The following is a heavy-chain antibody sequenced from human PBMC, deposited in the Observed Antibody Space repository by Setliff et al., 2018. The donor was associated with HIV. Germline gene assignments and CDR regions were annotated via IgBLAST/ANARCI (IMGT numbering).Heavy chain of an antibody. D-gene: IGHD5-12*01. CDR1: GDTFSTYV. Sequence: SVKVSCKSSGDTFSTYVFTWVRQAPGQGLEWMGGVTPILHTTNYAQKFQGRVTITADISTRTVYMELSNLGSEDTAIYYCAREYHIGTEGPRLANYFDFWGQGTLVTVSS. J-gene: IGHJ4*02. V-gene: IGHV1-69*10. CDR3: AREYHIGTEGPRLANYFDF. CDR2: VTPILHTT.